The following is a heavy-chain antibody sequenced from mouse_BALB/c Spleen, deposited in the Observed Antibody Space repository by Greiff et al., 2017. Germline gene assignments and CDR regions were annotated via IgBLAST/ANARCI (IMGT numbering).Heavy chain of an antibody. V-gene: IGHV5-9-4*01. Sequence: EVKLMESGGGLVKPGGSLKLSCAASGFTFSSYAMSWVRQSPEKRLEWVAEISSGGSYTYYPDTVTGRFTISRDNAKNTLYLEMSSLRSEDTAMYYCARDSGNYYYAMDYWGQGTSVTVSS. CDR1: GFTFSSYA. D-gene: IGHD2-1*01. CDR3: ARDSGNYYYAMDY. J-gene: IGHJ4*01. CDR2: ISSGGSYT.